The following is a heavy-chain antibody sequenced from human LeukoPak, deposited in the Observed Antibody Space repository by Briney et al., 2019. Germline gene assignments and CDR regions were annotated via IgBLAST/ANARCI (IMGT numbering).Heavy chain of an antibody. V-gene: IGHV4-39*07. CDR3: ARDRSRWDLLPFDY. CDR2: IYYDGST. CDR1: GGSISSRSYY. D-gene: IGHD2-15*01. Sequence: SETLSLTCTVSGGSISSRSYYWGWIRQPPGKRLEWIGDIYYDGSTYYNPSLKSRATMSVDTSKNQFSLKLSSVTAADTAIYYCARDRSRWDLLPFDYWGQGALVTVSS. J-gene: IGHJ4*02.